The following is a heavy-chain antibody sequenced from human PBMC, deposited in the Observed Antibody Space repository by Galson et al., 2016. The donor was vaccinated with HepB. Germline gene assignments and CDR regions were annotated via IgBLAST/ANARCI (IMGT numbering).Heavy chain of an antibody. Sequence: SLRLSCAASGFSFRIYGMHWVRQAPGKGLEWVAVIWYDGSNKYYADSVRGRFTISRDNSKNTLYLQMNNLRAEDTAVYYCASEAPILAPTLDYWGQGTLVIVSS. CDR3: ASEAPILAPTLDY. J-gene: IGHJ4*02. CDR2: IWYDGSNK. D-gene: IGHD5-12*01. CDR1: GFSFRIYG. V-gene: IGHV3-33*01.